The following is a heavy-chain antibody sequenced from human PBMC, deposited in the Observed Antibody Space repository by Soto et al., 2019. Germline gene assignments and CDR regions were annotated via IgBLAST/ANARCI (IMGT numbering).Heavy chain of an antibody. CDR1: GFTFSSYS. CDR2: IKEDGSEK. V-gene: IGHV3-7*01. D-gene: IGHD7-27*01. CDR3: AKNWGYLEF. Sequence: EVQLVESGGGLVQPGGSLRLSCAASGFTFSSYSMTWVRQAPGKGLEWVANIKEDGSEKYYVDSVKGRFTISRDNAKNSLYLQMNSLRAEDTAMYYCAKNWGYLEFWGQGPLVTVSS. J-gene: IGHJ4*02.